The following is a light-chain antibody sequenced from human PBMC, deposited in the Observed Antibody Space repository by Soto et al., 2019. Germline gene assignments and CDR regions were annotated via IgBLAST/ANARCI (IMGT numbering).Light chain of an antibody. CDR2: GAS. J-gene: IGKJ1*01. CDR3: QQYGDLPWT. CDR1: QSVSSSY. Sequence: EIVMTQSPGTLSSPPGERATLSCRASQSVSSSYLAWYQQKPGQAPRLLIYGASSRATGIPDRFSGSGSGTDFTLTINRLEPEDFAVYYCQQYGDLPWTFGQGTKVDIK. V-gene: IGKV3-20*01.